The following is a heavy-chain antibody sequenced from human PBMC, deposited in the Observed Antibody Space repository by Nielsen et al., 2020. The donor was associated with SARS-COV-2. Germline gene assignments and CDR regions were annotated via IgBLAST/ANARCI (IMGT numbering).Heavy chain of an antibody. Sequence: GESLKISCAASGFTFSSYDMHWVRQATGKGLEWVSAIGTAGDTYYPGSVKGRFTISRENAKNSLYLQMNSLRAGDTAVYYCARAQGGTTGLDIWGQGTMVTVSS. CDR2: IGTAGDT. CDR3: ARAQGGTTGLDI. CDR1: GFTFSSYD. D-gene: IGHD1-26*01. V-gene: IGHV3-13*04. J-gene: IGHJ3*02.